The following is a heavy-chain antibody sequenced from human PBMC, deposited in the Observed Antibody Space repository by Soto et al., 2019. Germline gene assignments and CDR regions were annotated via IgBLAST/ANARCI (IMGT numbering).Heavy chain of an antibody. J-gene: IGHJ5*02. V-gene: IGHV4-59*11. CDR1: GGSISSRY. Sequence: SETLSLTCSVSGGSISSRYWTWIRQPPGKGLEYIGYIYYGRRINYKDSLKSRVILLVDTAKNQFSLRLSSVSAADTAVYYCTGAYYDVSGYSLDPWGQGTSVT. CDR3: TGAYYDVSGYSLDP. CDR2: IYYGRRI. D-gene: IGHD3-22*01.